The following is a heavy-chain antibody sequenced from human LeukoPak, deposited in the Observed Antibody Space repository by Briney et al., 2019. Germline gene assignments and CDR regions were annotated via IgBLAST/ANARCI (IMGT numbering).Heavy chain of an antibody. V-gene: IGHV3-13*01. D-gene: IGHD4-17*01. CDR1: GFTFSSYD. J-gene: IGHJ2*01. CDR3: ARRNYGDYGSRFFDL. CDR2: IGTADDT. Sequence: GGSLRLSCAASGFTFSSYDMHWVRQATGKGLEWVSGIGTADDTCYPGSVKGRFTISRENAKNSLYLQMNNLRAGDTAVYFCARRNYGDYGSRFFDLWGRGTLVTVSS.